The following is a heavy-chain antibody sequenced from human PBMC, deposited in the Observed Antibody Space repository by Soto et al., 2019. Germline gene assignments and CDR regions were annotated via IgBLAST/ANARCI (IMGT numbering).Heavy chain of an antibody. CDR2: IYWDDDK. D-gene: IGHD6-13*01. CDR1: GFSLSTSGVG. V-gene: IGHV2-5*02. Sequence: QITLKESGPTLVKPTQTLTLTCTFSGFSLSTSGVGVGWIRQPPGKALEWLALIYWDDDKRYSPSLKSRLTXTXXTSKNQVVLTMTNMDPVDTATYYCAHRGPQLGFDYWGQGTLVTVSS. J-gene: IGHJ4*02. CDR3: AHRGPQLGFDY.